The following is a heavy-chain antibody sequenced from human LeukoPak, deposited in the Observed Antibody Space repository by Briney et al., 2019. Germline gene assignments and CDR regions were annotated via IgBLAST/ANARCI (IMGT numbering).Heavy chain of an antibody. Sequence: GGSLRLSCAASGFTFSSYGMHWVRQAPGKGLEWVAVISYDGSNKYYADSVKGRFTIFRDNSKNTLYLQMNSLRAEDTAVYYCAKDRSSSWYEGPFNGMDVWGQGTTVTVSS. D-gene: IGHD6-13*01. CDR2: ISYDGSNK. V-gene: IGHV3-30*18. J-gene: IGHJ6*02. CDR3: AKDRSSSWYEGPFNGMDV. CDR1: GFTFSSYG.